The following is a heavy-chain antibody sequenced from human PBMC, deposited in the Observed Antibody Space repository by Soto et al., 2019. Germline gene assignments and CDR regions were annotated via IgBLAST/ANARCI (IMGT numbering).Heavy chain of an antibody. CDR1: GYTFTGYY. CDR2: INPNSGGT. D-gene: IGHD3-22*01. Sequence: EASVKVSCKASGYTFTGYYMHWVRQAPGQGLEWMGWINPNSGGTNYAQKFQGRVTMTRDTSISTAYMELSRLRSDDTAVYYCARDVSMIVVVTPRWYFDLWGRGTLVIVSS. CDR3: ARDVSMIVVVTPRWYFDL. J-gene: IGHJ2*01. V-gene: IGHV1-2*02.